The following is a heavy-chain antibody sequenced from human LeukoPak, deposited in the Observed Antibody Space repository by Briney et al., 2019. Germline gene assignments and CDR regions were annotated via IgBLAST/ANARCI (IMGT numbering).Heavy chain of an antibody. CDR3: ARVTHDYGDYVDGTEFDP. D-gene: IGHD4-17*01. CDR1: GGSISSSSYY. Sequence: PSETLSLTCTVSGGSISSSSYYWGWIRQPPGKGLEWIGSIYYSGSTYYNPSLKSRVTISVDTSKNQFSLKLSSVTAADTAVYYCARVTHDYGDYVDGTEFDPWGQGTLVTVSS. J-gene: IGHJ5*02. V-gene: IGHV4-39*07. CDR2: IYYSGST.